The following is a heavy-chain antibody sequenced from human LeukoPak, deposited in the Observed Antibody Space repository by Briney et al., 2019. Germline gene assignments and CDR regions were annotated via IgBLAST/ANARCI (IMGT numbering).Heavy chain of an antibody. V-gene: IGHV4-31*03. J-gene: IGHJ4*02. CDR2: ISYRGDT. Sequence: SETLSLTCTVFGGSLNSGSYYWSWVRQHPGKGLEWIGYISYRGDTHYNPSLKSRVSISGDTSKNQFSLSVNSVTAADTAVYYCARMPRGTEVVTPYYLDHWGQGTLVTVSS. D-gene: IGHD2-21*02. CDR3: ARMPRGTEVVTPYYLDH. CDR1: GGSLNSGSYY.